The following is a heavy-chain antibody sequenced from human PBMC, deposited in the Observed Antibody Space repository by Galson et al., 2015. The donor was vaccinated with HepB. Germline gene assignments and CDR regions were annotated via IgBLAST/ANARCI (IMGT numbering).Heavy chain of an antibody. J-gene: IGHJ4*02. CDR2: IWYDGSNK. CDR3: ARGPYYYGEDFDY. CDR1: GFTFSSYG. Sequence: SLRLSCAASGFTFSSYGMHWVRQAPGKGLEWVAVIWYDGSNKYYADSVKGRFTISRDNSKNTLYLQMYSLRAEDTAVYYCARGPYYYGEDFDYWGQGTLVTVSS. D-gene: IGHD3-10*01. V-gene: IGHV3-33*01.